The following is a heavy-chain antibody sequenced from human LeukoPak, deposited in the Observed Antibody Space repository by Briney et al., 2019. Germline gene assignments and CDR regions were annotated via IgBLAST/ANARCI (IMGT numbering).Heavy chain of an antibody. CDR2: ISGSGGST. CDR3: AKISSYYYDSSGYYYLDYFDY. J-gene: IGHJ4*02. D-gene: IGHD3-22*01. V-gene: IGHV3-23*01. Sequence: GGSLRLSCAASGFTFSSYSMNWVRQAPGKGLEWVSAISGSGGSTYYADSVKGRFTISRDNSKNTLYLQMNSLRAEDTAVYYCAKISSYYYDSSGYYYLDYFDYWGQGTLVTVSS. CDR1: GFTFSSYS.